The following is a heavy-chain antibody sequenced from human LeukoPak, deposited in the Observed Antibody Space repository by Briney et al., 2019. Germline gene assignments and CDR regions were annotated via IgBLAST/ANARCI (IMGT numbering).Heavy chain of an antibody. CDR1: GFTFSDFA. J-gene: IGHJ4*02. D-gene: IGHD4-17*01. Sequence: GGSLRLSCAASGFTFSDFAMSWVRQAPGKGLECVSVISSSGGSTYSADSVKARFIISRDNSKNTLYLQMNSLTADDTAAYYCAKGHSDFGTGFDLWGQGTLVTVPS. CDR2: ISSSGGST. CDR3: AKGHSDFGTGFDL. V-gene: IGHV3-23*01.